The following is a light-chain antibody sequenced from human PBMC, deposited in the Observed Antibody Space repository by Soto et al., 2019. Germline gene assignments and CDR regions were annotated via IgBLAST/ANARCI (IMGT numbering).Light chain of an antibody. J-gene: IGKJ2*01. CDR3: QQYNKWHPHT. Sequence: EIVMTQSPANLSVSPGERATLSCRASQSVSSNLAWYQQKPGQGPRLLIYGASTRATTIPARFSGSGSGTEFPHATNSLQSEDFALYYCQQYNKWHPHTFGQGTKLQIK. CDR2: GAS. CDR1: QSVSSN. V-gene: IGKV3-15*01.